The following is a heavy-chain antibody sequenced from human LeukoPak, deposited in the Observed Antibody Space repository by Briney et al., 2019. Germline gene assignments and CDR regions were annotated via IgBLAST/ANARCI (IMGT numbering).Heavy chain of an antibody. J-gene: IGHJ4*02. V-gene: IGHV4-38-2*01. Sequence: SETLSLTCAVGGYSISSGYYWGWVRQPPGKGLEWIGSIYRDGTTFHNPSLKSRVTISVDTSKNQFSLKLSPVTAPDTAVYFCAGFFARGGSFDYWGQGTLVTVSS. CDR3: AGFFARGGSFDY. CDR2: IYRDGTT. CDR1: GYSISSGYY. D-gene: IGHD3-16*01.